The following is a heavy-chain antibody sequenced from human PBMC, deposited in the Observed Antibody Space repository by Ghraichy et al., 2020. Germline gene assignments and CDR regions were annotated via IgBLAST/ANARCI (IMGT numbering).Heavy chain of an antibody. CDR3: AKQKGTD. CDR1: GFTFSDHE. CDR2: ISNSGNTI. D-gene: IGHD1/OR15-1a*01. Sequence: GESLNISCAASGFTFSDHEMSWIRQAPGRGLEWVSHISNSGNTIYYADSVKGRFTTSRDNAKNSLYLQMNSLRAEHTAEYYCAKQKGTDWGQGTLVTVSS. J-gene: IGHJ4*02. V-gene: IGHV3-11*01.